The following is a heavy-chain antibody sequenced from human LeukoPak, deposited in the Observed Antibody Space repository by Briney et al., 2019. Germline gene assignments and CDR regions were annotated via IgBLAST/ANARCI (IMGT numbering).Heavy chain of an antibody. CDR1: GFTFSSYA. V-gene: IGHV3-30*04. Sequence: PGRSLRLSCAASGFTFSSYAMHWVRQAPGKGLEWVAVISYDGSNKYYADSVKGRFTISRDNSKNTLYLQMNSLRAEDTAVYYCARDREITMVRGVMAYWGQGTLVTVSS. J-gene: IGHJ4*02. CDR2: ISYDGSNK. CDR3: ARDREITMVRGVMAY. D-gene: IGHD3-10*01.